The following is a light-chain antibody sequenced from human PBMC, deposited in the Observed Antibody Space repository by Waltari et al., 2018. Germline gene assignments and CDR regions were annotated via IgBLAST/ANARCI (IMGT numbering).Light chain of an antibody. Sequence: RASPSVTNYLAWYQQKPGQAPRVLIYSASNRATGVPARFSGSGSGTDFTLTISSLEPEDFAVYYCQQRSNWPRTFGQGTKVEVK. CDR1: PSVTNY. CDR3: QQRSNWPRT. V-gene: IGKV3-11*01. J-gene: IGKJ1*01. CDR2: SAS.